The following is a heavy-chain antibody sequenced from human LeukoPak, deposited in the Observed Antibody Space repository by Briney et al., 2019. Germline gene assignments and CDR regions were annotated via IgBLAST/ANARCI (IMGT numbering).Heavy chain of an antibody. CDR2: IYTSGST. CDR3: AKEVQVVPAAIAYFDY. Sequence: SETLSLTCTVSGDSMSGSYWSWIRQPAGKGLEWIGRIYTSGSTNYNPSLKSRVTISVDTSKNQFSLKLSSVTAADTAVYYCAKEVQVVPAAIAYFDYWGQGTLVTVSS. CDR1: GDSMSGSY. J-gene: IGHJ4*02. D-gene: IGHD2-2*01. V-gene: IGHV4-4*07.